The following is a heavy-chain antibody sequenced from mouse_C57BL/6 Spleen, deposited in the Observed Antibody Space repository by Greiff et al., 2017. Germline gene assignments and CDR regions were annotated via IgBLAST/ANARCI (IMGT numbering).Heavy chain of an antibody. Sequence: VQLQQSGAELVRPGASVKLSCTASGFNIKDYYMHWVKQRPEQGLEWIGRIDPEDGDTEYAPKFQGKATMTADTSSNTAYLQLSSLTSEDTAVYYCTTPYYGSSYWYFDVWGTGTTVTDSS. J-gene: IGHJ1*03. CDR3: TTPYYGSSYWYFDV. CDR2: IDPEDGDT. D-gene: IGHD1-1*01. CDR1: GFNIKDYY. V-gene: IGHV14-1*01.